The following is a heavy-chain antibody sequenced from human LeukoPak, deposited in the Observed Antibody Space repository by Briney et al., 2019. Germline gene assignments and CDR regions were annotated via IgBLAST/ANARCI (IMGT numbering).Heavy chain of an antibody. Sequence: QAGGSLRLSCAASGFTFSSYEMNWVRQAPGKGLEWVSYISSSGSTIYYADSVKGRFTISIDNSKNTLYLQMNSLRAEDTAVYYCAKDRLRATLTSFDYWGQGTLVTVSS. D-gene: IGHD4-17*01. CDR1: GFTFSSYE. J-gene: IGHJ4*02. V-gene: IGHV3-48*03. CDR3: AKDRLRATLTSFDY. CDR2: ISSSGSTI.